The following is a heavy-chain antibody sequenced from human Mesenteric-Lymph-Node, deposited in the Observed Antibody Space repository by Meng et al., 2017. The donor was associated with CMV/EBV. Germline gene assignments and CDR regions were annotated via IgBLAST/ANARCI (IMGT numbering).Heavy chain of an antibody. CDR3: AKDEAVYAISPFDY. J-gene: IGHJ4*02. CDR2: ISGSGGVT. V-gene: IGHV3-23*01. D-gene: IGHD2-8*01. Sequence: GGSLRPSCAASGFTFSSYVMSWVRQAPGKGLEWVPAISGSGGVTYYADSVKGRFTITRDNSKNTLYLEINSLRAEDTAEYYCAKDEAVYAISPFDYWGQGTLVTVSS. CDR1: GFTFSSYV.